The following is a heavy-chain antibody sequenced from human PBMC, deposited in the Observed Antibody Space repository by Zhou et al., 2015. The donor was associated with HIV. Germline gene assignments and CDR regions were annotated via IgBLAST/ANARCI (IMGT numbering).Heavy chain of an antibody. Sequence: QVQLVQSGAEVKKPGSSVKVSCKASGGTFSNYAVSWVRQAPGQGLEWMGGITPILGTAKYAQTFQGRVTMTADRSTSTAYMDLHSLRSEDAAVYFCARSSVNHDNAFDLWGQGTKVIVSS. CDR3: ARSSVNHDNAFDL. CDR2: ITPILGTA. D-gene: IGHD3-22*01. V-gene: IGHV1-69*06. J-gene: IGHJ3*01. CDR1: GGTFSNYA.